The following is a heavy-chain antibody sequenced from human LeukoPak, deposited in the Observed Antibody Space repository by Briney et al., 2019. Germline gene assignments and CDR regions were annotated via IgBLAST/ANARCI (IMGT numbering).Heavy chain of an antibody. Sequence: SETLSLTCTFSGGSISSYYWSWIRQPPGKGLEWIGYIYTSGSTNYNPSLKSRVTISVDTSKNQFSLKLSSVTAADTAVYYCARVLRWPGGWYFDLWGRGTLVTVSS. J-gene: IGHJ2*01. V-gene: IGHV4-4*09. CDR2: IYTSGST. CDR3: ARVLRWPGGWYFDL. D-gene: IGHD4-23*01. CDR1: GGSISSYY.